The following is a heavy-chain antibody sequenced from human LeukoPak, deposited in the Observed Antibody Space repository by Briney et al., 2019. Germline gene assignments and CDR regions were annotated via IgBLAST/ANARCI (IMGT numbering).Heavy chain of an antibody. J-gene: IGHJ4*02. CDR1: GFTSSSYG. CDR2: ISYDGSNK. D-gene: IGHD2-15*01. V-gene: IGHV3-30*18. CDR3: AKDGNVVVVAATRTYFDY. Sequence: GGSLRLSCAASGFTSSSYGMHWVRQAPGKGLEWVAVISYDGSNKYYADSVKGRFTISRDNSKNTLYLQMNSLRAEDTAVYYCAKDGNVVVVAATRTYFDYWGQGTLVTVSS.